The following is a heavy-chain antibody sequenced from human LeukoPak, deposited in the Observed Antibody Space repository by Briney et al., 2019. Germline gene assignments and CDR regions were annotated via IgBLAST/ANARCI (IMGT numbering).Heavy chain of an antibody. V-gene: IGHV3-74*01. Sequence: GGSLRLSCAVSGFTFSRYWMHWVRQAPGKGLVWVARINRDGSSTNYADSVKGRFTISRDNAKNTLYLQMNSLRDDDTAVYYCARAVEWIVATTPDYWGQGTLVTVSS. J-gene: IGHJ4*02. D-gene: IGHD5-12*01. CDR2: INRDGSST. CDR3: ARAVEWIVATTPDY. CDR1: GFTFSRYW.